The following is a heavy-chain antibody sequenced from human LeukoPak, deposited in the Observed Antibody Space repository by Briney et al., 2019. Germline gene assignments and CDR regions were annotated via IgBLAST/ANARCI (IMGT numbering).Heavy chain of an antibody. J-gene: IGHJ4*02. CDR3: ARHRYYYDSSTPGYFDY. V-gene: IGHV4-34*01. CDR2: INHSGST. CDR1: GGSFSGYY. D-gene: IGHD3-22*01. Sequence: SETLSLTCAVYGGSFSGYYWSWIRQPPGNGLEWIGEINHSGSTNYNPSLKSRVTISVDTSKNQFSLKLSSVTAADTAVYYCARHRYYYDSSTPGYFDYWGQGTLVTVSS.